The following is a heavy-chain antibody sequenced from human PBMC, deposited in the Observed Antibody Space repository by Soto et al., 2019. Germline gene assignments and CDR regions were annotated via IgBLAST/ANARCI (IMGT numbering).Heavy chain of an antibody. CDR1: GFTFSSYG. Sequence: QVQLVESGGGVVQPGRSLRLSCAASGFTFSSYGMHWVRQAPGKGLEWVAVIWYDGSNKYYADSVKGRFTISRDNSKNTLYLPMNSLRAADTAVYYCARTGIAAAGMGWFDPWGQGTLVTVSS. D-gene: IGHD6-13*01. CDR3: ARTGIAAAGMGWFDP. J-gene: IGHJ5*02. V-gene: IGHV3-33*01. CDR2: IWYDGSNK.